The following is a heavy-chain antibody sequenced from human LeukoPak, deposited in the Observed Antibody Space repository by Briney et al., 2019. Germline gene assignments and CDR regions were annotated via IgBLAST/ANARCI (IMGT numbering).Heavy chain of an antibody. V-gene: IGHV1-69*05. CDR1: GGTFSSYA. J-gene: IGHJ3*02. CDR3: ARAIVVPAAIDAFDI. D-gene: IGHD2-2*01. Sequence: SVKVSCKASGGTFSSYAISWVRQAPGQGLEWMGGVIPIFGTANYAQKFQGRVTITTDESTSTAYMELSSLRSEDTAVYYCARAIVVPAAIDAFDIWGQGTMVTVSS. CDR2: VIPIFGTA.